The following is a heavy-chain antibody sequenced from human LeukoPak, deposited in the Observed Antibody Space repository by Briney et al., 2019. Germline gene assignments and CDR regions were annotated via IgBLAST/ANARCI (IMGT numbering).Heavy chain of an antibody. V-gene: IGHV1-2*04. CDR2: INPNSGGT. CDR1: GYTFASYD. CDR3: ARDRRSYYDSSGYYYEYYYYYYGMDV. D-gene: IGHD3-22*01. Sequence: ASVKVSCKASGYTFASYDINWVRQATGQGLEWMGWINPNSGGTNYAQKFQGWVTMTRDTSISTAYMELSRLRSDDMAVYYCARDRRSYYDSSGYYYEYYYYYYGMDVWGQGTTVTVSS. J-gene: IGHJ6*02.